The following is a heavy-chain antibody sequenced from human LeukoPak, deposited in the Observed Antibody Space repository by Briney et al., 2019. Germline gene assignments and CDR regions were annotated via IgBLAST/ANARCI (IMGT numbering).Heavy chain of an antibody. CDR1: GGSFSGYH. Sequence: PSETLSLTCGVSGGSFSGYHWNWIRQPPGKGLEWIGEINHSGSTNYNPSLKSRVTISVDTSQKQFSLRLSSVTAADTAVYYCARGRYLTTGGGAAAGFLDYWGQGTLVTVSS. CDR2: INHSGST. D-gene: IGHD6-13*01. CDR3: ARGRYLTTGGGAAAGFLDY. J-gene: IGHJ4*02. V-gene: IGHV4-34*01.